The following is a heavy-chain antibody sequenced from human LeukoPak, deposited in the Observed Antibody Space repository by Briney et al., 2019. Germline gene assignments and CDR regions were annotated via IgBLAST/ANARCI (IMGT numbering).Heavy chain of an antibody. CDR3: AKRAVTTFSSGFHY. Sequence: GGSLRLSCEASGFTFSSYAMSWVRQAPGKGLEWVSVISGIGVATYYADSVKGRFTISRDNSKNTLYLQMNSLRAEDTAVYYCAKRAVTTFSSGFHYWGQGTLVTVSS. CDR1: GFTFSSYA. J-gene: IGHJ4*02. V-gene: IGHV3-23*01. CDR2: ISGIGVAT. D-gene: IGHD4-17*01.